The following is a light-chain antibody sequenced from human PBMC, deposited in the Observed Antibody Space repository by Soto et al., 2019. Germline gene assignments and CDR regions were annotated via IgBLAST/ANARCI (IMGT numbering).Light chain of an antibody. Sequence: DIQMIQSPSSLSASVGDRVTITCRASQDISSYLAWYQQKPGKVPKLLIYAASTLQSGVPSRFSGSGSGTDFTLTISSLQCEDVATYYCQRYNSAPLTFGGGTKVEI. CDR3: QRYNSAPLT. CDR1: QDISSY. CDR2: AAS. V-gene: IGKV1-27*01. J-gene: IGKJ4*01.